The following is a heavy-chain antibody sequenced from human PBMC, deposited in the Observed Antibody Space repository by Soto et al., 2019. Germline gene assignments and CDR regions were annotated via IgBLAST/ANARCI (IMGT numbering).Heavy chain of an antibody. CDR3: ARGGGIPARPMFFHTASSYYNYAMYV. V-gene: IGHV3-21*01. Sequence: PGGSLRLSCAASGFTFSSYSMNWVRQAPGKGLEWVSSISSSSYIYYADSVKGRFTISRDNAKNSLYLQMNSLRAEDTAVYYCARGGGIPARPMFFHTASSYYNYAMYVCGQGPT. D-gene: IGHD6-6*01. J-gene: IGHJ6*02. CDR2: ISSSSYI. CDR1: GFTFSSYS.